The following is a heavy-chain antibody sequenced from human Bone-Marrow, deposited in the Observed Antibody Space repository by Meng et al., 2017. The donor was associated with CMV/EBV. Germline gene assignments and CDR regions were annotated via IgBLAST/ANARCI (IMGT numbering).Heavy chain of an antibody. D-gene: IGHD7-27*01. CDR1: GGSFRAYY. CDR3: ASSLAGDLGEAYYYYAMDV. CDR2: INHSGRT. V-gene: IGHV4-34*01. J-gene: IGHJ6*01. Sequence: GSLRLSCAVFGGSFRAYYWSWIRQPPGKGLEWVGEINHSGRTNYSPSLKSRVTISVDASQKQFSLRLNSVTAADTAVYYCASSLAGDLGEAYYYYAMDVWGQGTTVTGSS.